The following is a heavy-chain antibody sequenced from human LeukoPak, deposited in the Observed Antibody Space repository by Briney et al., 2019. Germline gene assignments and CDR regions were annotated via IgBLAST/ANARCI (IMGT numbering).Heavy chain of an antibody. D-gene: IGHD3-22*01. V-gene: IGHV4-34*01. CDR3: ARERRRITMIVVVTTFDY. Sequence: PSETLSLTCAVYGGSFSGYYWSWIRQPPGKGLEWIGEINHSGSTNYNPSLKSRVTMSVDTSKNQFSLKLSSVTAADTAVYYCARERRRITMIVVVTTFDYWGQGTLVTVSS. CDR2: INHSGST. CDR1: GGSFSGYY. J-gene: IGHJ4*02.